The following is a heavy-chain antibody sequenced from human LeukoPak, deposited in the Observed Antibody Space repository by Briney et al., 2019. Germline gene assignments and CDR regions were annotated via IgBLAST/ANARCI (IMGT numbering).Heavy chain of an antibody. D-gene: IGHD6-13*01. CDR3: ARENLAAAGTRGGYYYYSYMDV. CDR2: IYTSGST. J-gene: IGHJ6*03. V-gene: IGHV4-4*07. Sequence: PSETLSLTCTVSGGSISSYYWSWIRQPAGKGLEWIGRIYTSGSTNYTPSLKSPVTMSVDTSKKQFSLKLSSVTAADTAVYYCARENLAAAGTRGGYYYYSYMDVWGKGTTVTVSS. CDR1: GGSISSYY.